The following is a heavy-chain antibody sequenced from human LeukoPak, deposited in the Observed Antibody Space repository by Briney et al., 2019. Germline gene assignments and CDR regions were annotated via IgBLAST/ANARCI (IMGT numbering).Heavy chain of an antibody. V-gene: IGHV1-69*05. CDR1: GGTFSSYS. D-gene: IGHD5-18*01. J-gene: IGHJ4*02. Sequence: SVKVSCKASGGTFSSYSASWVRQAPGQGLEWMGRIIPIFGTANYAQKFQGRVTITTDESTSTAYMELSSLRSEDTAVYYCASKHLRGYSYDPAEVYFDYWGQGTLVTVSS. CDR2: IIPIFGTA. CDR3: ASKHLRGYSYDPAEVYFDY.